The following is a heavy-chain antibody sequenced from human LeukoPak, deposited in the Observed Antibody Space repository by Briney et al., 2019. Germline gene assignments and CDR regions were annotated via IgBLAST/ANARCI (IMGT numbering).Heavy chain of an antibody. CDR3: AGEYCSSGSCYPRY. D-gene: IGHD2-15*01. Sequence: GGSLRLSCAASGFTVSRNYMSWVRQAPGKGLEWVSVIYSDDSTYYVDSVKGRFTISRDNSKNTLYLQMNSLSAEDTAVYYCAGEYCSSGSCYPRYWGLGALVTVSS. CDR1: GFTVSRNY. CDR2: IYSDDST. J-gene: IGHJ4*02. V-gene: IGHV3-53*01.